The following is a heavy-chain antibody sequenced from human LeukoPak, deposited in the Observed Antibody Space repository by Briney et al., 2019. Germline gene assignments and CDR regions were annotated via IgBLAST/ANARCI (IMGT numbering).Heavy chain of an antibody. D-gene: IGHD2-2*01. CDR3: ARDLWNCSSTSCPSYYYYYYGMDV. Sequence: QPGGSLRLSCAASGFTFSSYEMNWVRQAPGKGLEWVSYISSSGSTIYYADSVKGRFTISRDNAKNSLYLQMNSLRAEDTAGYYCARDLWNCSSTSCPSYYYYYYGMDVWGQGTTVTVSS. CDR2: ISSSGSTI. J-gene: IGHJ6*02. CDR1: GFTFSSYE. V-gene: IGHV3-48*03.